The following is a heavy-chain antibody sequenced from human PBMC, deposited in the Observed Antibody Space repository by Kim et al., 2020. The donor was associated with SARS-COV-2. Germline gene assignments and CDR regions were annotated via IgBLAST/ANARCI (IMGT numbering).Heavy chain of an antibody. V-gene: IGHV3-64D*06. Sequence: GGSLRLSCSASGFTFSSYAMHWVRQAPGKGLEYVSAISSNGGSTYYADSVKGRFTISRDNSKNTLYLQMSSLRAEDTAVYYCVKFLNYGGRYYYYGMDVWGQGTTVTVSS. J-gene: IGHJ6*02. CDR3: VKFLNYGGRYYYYGMDV. CDR2: ISSNGGST. CDR1: GFTFSSYA. D-gene: IGHD4-17*01.